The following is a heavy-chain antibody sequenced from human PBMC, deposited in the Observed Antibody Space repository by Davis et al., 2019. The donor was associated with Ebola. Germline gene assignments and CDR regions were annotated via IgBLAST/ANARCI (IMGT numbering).Heavy chain of an antibody. CDR1: GYTFTRYG. D-gene: IGHD3-3*01. Sequence: SVTVSCLASGYTFTRYGISWVRQAPGHGLVWMGWISAYYGNTNYAQKLQGRVTMTTDTSTSTAYMELRSLRSDDTAVYYCARDYYDFWSGYFSNWFDPWGQGTLVTVSS. J-gene: IGHJ5*02. V-gene: IGHV1-18*01. CDR2: ISAYYGNT. CDR3: ARDYYDFWSGYFSNWFDP.